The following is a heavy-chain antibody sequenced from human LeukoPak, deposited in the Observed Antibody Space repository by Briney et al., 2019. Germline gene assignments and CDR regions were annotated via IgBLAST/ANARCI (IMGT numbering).Heavy chain of an antibody. Sequence: GGSLRLSCAASGFTFSSYSMNWVRQAPGKGLEWVSYISSSGSTIYYADSVKGRFTISRDNAKNSLYLQMNSLRAEDTAVYYCARDNYDSSTPYYFDYWGQGTLVTVSS. CDR3: ARDNYDSSTPYYFDY. CDR2: ISSSGSTI. CDR1: GFTFSSYS. D-gene: IGHD3-22*01. J-gene: IGHJ4*02. V-gene: IGHV3-48*04.